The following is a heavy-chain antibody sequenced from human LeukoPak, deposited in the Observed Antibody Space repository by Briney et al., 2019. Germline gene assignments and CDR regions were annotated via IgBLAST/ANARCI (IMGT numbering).Heavy chain of an antibody. J-gene: IGHJ4*02. CDR1: GGSISSFY. CDR2: IYYSGNT. V-gene: IGHV4-59*01. D-gene: IGHD1-26*01. CDR3: ARGYSGSYGRFDY. Sequence: SETLSLTCTVSGGSISSFYWSWIRQPPGKGLEWIGYIYYSGNTNYNPSLKNRVTISVDTSKNQFSLKLSSVTTADTAVYYCARGYSGSYGRFDYWGQGTLATVSS.